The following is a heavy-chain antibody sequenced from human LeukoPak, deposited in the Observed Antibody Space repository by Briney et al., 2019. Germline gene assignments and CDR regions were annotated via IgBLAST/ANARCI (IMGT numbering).Heavy chain of an antibody. CDR1: GFTFSNYW. Sequence: GGSLRLSCAASGFTFSNYWMHWVRQTPGKGLVWVANIETDGTTIHYADSVKGRFTISRDNAENTVYLQMNSQRAEDTGVYHCAREYNGGLDYWGQGTLVTVSS. V-gene: IGHV3-74*01. CDR3: AREYNGGLDY. CDR2: IETDGTTI. D-gene: IGHD5-12*01. J-gene: IGHJ4*02.